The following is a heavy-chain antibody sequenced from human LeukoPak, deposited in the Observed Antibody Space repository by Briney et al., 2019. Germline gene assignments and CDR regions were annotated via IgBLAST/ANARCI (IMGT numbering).Heavy chain of an antibody. CDR1: GGSISSGGYY. CDR3: AKQMGDFGLVTGFDY. Sequence: SETLSLTCTVSGGSISSGGYYWSWIRQHPGKGLEWIGYIYYSGSTYYNPSLKSRVTISVDTSKNQFSLKLSSVTAADTAVYYCAKQMGDFGLVTGFDYWGQGTVVTVSS. V-gene: IGHV4-31*03. D-gene: IGHD3/OR15-3a*01. J-gene: IGHJ4*02. CDR2: IYYSGST.